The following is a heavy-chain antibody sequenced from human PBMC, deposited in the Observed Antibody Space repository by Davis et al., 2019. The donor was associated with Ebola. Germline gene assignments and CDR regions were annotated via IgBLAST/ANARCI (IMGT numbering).Heavy chain of an antibody. D-gene: IGHD6-6*01. Sequence: SVKVSCKASGGTFSSYAISWVRQAPGQGLEWMGRIIPILGIANYAQKFQGRVTITADKSTSTAYMELSSLRSEDTAVYYCARDNSGTHSSSSIQVYSYYGMDVWGQGTTVTVSS. V-gene: IGHV1-69*04. CDR1: GGTFSSYA. J-gene: IGHJ6*02. CDR3: ARDNSGTHSSSSIQVYSYYGMDV. CDR2: IIPILGIA.